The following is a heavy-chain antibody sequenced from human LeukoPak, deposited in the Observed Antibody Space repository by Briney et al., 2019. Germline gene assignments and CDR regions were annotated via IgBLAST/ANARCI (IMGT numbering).Heavy chain of an antibody. CDR2: INHSGST. V-gene: IGHV4-34*01. Sequence: SETLSLTCAVYGGSFSGYCWSWIRQPPGKGLEWIGEINHSGSTNYNPSLKSRVTISVDTSKNQFSLKLSSVTAADTAVYYCAGLPPKEPRWFDPWGQGTLVTVSS. J-gene: IGHJ5*02. CDR1: GGSFSGYC. D-gene: IGHD1-14*01. CDR3: AGLPPKEPRWFDP.